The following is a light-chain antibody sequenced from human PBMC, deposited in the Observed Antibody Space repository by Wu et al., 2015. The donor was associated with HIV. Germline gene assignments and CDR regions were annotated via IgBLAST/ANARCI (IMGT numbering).Light chain of an antibody. V-gene: IGKV3-20*01. CDR3: QQYSSSPIT. CDR1: QSISNNF. Sequence: EIVLTQFPGTLSLSPGERAILSCRASQSISNNFLAWYQQNPGQPPRLLIYGASTTTTDIPDRFRGSGSGTEFTLTITRLEPEDFAVYSCQQYSSSPITFGQGTRLEIQ. CDR2: GAS. J-gene: IGKJ5*01.